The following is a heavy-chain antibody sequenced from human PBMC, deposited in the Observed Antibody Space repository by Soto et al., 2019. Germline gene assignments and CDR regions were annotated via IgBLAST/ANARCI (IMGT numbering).Heavy chain of an antibody. J-gene: IGHJ6*02. D-gene: IGHD3-3*01. V-gene: IGHV4-39*01. CDR3: ARHNVRGDFWSGYSYYYYYGMDV. Sequence: ETLSLTCTVSGGSISSSSYYWGWIRQPPGKGLEGIGSIYYSGSTYYNPSLKSRVTISVDTSKNQFSLKLSSVTAADTAVYYCARHNVRGDFWSGYSYYYYYGMDVWGQGTTVTVSS. CDR2: IYYSGST. CDR1: GGSISSSSYY.